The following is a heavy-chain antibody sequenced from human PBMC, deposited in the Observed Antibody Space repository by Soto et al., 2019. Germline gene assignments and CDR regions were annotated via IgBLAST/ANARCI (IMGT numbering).Heavy chain of an antibody. Sequence: EVQLVESGGALVQPGRSLRLSCAASGFTFDDYAMHWVRQAPGKGLEWVAGISWSGGSIGYADSVKGRFIISRDNAKNYLYLQMNRLRVEDAGLYYCVKDHRISGWYYFDFWGQGTPVPVS. CDR2: ISWSGGSI. J-gene: IGHJ4*02. V-gene: IGHV3-9*01. CDR3: VKDHRISGWYYFDF. CDR1: GFTFDDYA. D-gene: IGHD6-19*01.